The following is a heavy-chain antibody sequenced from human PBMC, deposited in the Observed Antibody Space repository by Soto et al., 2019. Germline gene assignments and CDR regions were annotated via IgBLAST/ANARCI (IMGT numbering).Heavy chain of an antibody. D-gene: IGHD1-20*01. V-gene: IGHV4-31*03. CDR1: GGSISSGGYY. J-gene: IGHJ4*02. CDR2: IYYSGST. CDR3: ARAAIGIFDY. Sequence: SETLSPTCTVSGGSISSGGYYWSWIRQHPGKGLEWIGYIYYSGSTYYNPSLKSRVTISVDTSKNQFSLKLSSVTAADTAVYYCARAAIGIFDYWGQGTLVTVSS.